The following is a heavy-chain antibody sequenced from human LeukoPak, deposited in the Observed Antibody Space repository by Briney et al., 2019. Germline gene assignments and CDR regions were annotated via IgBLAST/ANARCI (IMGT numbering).Heavy chain of an antibody. V-gene: IGHV4-39*07. J-gene: IGHJ4*02. D-gene: IGHD6-6*01. CDR3: ARMAARGLDY. CDR2: INHSGST. CDR1: GGSISSSSYY. Sequence: SETLSLTCTVSGGSISSSSYYWGWIRQPPGKGLEWIGEINHSGSTNYNPSLKSRVTISVDTSKNQFSLKLNSVTAADTAVYYCARMAARGLDYWGQGTLVSVSS.